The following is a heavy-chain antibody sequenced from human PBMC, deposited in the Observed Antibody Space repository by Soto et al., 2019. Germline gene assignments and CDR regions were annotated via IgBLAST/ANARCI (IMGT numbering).Heavy chain of an antibody. CDR1: GFTFSNYW. D-gene: IGHD2-8*01. CDR3: ARVMRGCTDGVCYRLEYFDY. CDR2: IKQDGSEK. Sequence: EVQLVESGGGLVQPGGSLRLSCAASGFTFSNYWMSWVRQAPGKGLEWVANIKQDGSEKYFVDSVKGRFTISRDNAKNSLYLQMNSLRAEDTAVYYCARVMRGCTDGVCYRLEYFDYWGQGTLVTVSS. J-gene: IGHJ4*02. V-gene: IGHV3-7*03.